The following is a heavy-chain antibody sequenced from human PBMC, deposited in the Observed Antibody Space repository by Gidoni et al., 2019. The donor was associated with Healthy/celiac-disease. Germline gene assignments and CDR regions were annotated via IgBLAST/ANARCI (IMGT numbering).Heavy chain of an antibody. Sequence: EVQLLESGGGLVQPGGSLRLSCSASGFTFSSYAMSWVRQAPGKGLEWVSAISGSGGSTYYADSVKGRFTISRDNSKNTLYLQMNSLRAEDTAVYYCAKDLGYDSKIFDYWGQGTLVTVSS. CDR1: GFTFSSYA. CDR3: AKDLGYDSKIFDY. V-gene: IGHV3-23*01. D-gene: IGHD5-12*01. CDR2: ISGSGGST. J-gene: IGHJ4*02.